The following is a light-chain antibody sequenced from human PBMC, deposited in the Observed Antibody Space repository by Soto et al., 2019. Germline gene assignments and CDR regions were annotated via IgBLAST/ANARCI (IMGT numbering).Light chain of an antibody. V-gene: IGKV1-6*02. CDR1: QGIRND. CDR2: GAS. CDR3: LQDYTYPRM. J-gene: IGKJ1*01. Sequence: AIQMTQSPSSLSASVGDSVTITCRASQGIRNDLGWYQVKPGTAPKLLIYGASTLQSGVPSRFSGSGSGTDFTLTINSLQPGDFATYYCLQDYTYPRMFGQGTRV.